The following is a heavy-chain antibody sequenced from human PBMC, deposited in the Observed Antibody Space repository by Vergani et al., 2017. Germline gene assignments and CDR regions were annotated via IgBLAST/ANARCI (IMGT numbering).Heavy chain of an antibody. D-gene: IGHD5-12*01. CDR3: ARGDSGYEIDY. J-gene: IGHJ4*02. Sequence: QVQLQESGPGLVKPSETLSLTCTVSGGSISSYYWSWIRQPPGKGLEWIGYIYYSGSTNYNPSLKSRVTISVDTSKNQFSLKLSSVTAADTAVYYCARGDSGYEIDYWGQGTLVPVSS. CDR1: GGSISSYY. CDR2: IYYSGST. V-gene: IGHV4-59*01.